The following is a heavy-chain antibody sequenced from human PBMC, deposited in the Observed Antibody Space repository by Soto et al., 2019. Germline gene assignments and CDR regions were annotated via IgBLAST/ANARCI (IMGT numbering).Heavy chain of an antibody. CDR3: AHTEDIVVVPAAGYDAFDI. Sequence: PTLVNPTQTLTLTCTFSGFSLSTSGVGVGWIRQPPGKALEWLALIYWDDDKRYSPSLKSRLTITKDTSKNQVVLTMTNMDPVDTATYYCAHTEDIVVVPAAGYDAFDIWGQGTMVTVSS. V-gene: IGHV2-5*02. D-gene: IGHD2-2*01. CDR1: GFSLSTSGVG. CDR2: IYWDDDK. J-gene: IGHJ3*02.